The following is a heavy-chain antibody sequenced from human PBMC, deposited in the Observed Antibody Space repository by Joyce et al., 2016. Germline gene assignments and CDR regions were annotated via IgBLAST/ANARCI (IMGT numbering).Heavy chain of an antibody. D-gene: IGHD4-23*01. CDR1: GFTFSSYW. CDR3: ARLRRWSGPSDC. CDR2: IKRDGSST. Sequence: EVQLVESGGGLVQPGGSLRLSCAASGFTFSSYWMYWVRKAPGKGLGWGSRIKRDGSSTTYADSVKGRFTISRDNAKNTLYLQMNSLRAEDTAVYYCARLRRWSGPSDCWGQGTLVTVSS. J-gene: IGHJ4*02. V-gene: IGHV3-74*03.